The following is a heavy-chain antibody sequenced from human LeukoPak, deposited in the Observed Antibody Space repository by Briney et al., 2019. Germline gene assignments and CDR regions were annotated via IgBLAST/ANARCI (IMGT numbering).Heavy chain of an antibody. Sequence: GGSLRLSCAASGFTFNSYAVSWVRQAPGKGLEWVSGISGSGGSTYYADSVKGRFTVSRDNSKNTLYMQMNSLRVEDTAVYYRAKDVIKGSPLWVDYFDYWGQGTLVTVSS. CDR1: GFTFNSYA. CDR2: ISGSGGST. J-gene: IGHJ4*02. D-gene: IGHD5-18*01. V-gene: IGHV3-23*01. CDR3: AKDVIKGSPLWVDYFDY.